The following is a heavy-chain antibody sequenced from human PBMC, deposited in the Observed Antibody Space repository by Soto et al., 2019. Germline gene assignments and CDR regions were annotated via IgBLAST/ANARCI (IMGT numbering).Heavy chain of an antibody. J-gene: IGHJ4*02. D-gene: IGHD3-9*01. Sequence: PGGSLRLSCVAPVFNLSHPWMTWVRQAAGKGLEWVGRIKSKTDGGTADYAAPVKGRATISRDDSKNTVYLQMNSLKTEDTAVYYCTTGIYYDILTGYHNVAYWGQGALVTVSS. CDR1: VFNLSHPW. CDR3: TTGIYYDILTGYHNVAY. V-gene: IGHV3-15*01. CDR2: IKSKTDGGTA.